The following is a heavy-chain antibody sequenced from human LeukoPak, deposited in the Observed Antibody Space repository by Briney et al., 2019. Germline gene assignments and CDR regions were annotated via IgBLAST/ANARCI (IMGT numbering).Heavy chain of an antibody. CDR2: ISYDGSNK. Sequence: GGSLRLSCAASGFTFSSYAMHWVRQAPGKGLEWVAVISYDGSNKYYADSVKGRFTISRDNSKNTLYLQMNSLRAEDTAVYYCARIVDYYFDYWGQGTLVTVSS. CDR3: ARIVDYYFDY. J-gene: IGHJ4*02. V-gene: IGHV3-30-3*01. D-gene: IGHD2-21*01. CDR1: GFTFSSYA.